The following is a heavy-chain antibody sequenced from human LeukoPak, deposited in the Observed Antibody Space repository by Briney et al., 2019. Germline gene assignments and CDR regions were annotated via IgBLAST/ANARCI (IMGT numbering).Heavy chain of an antibody. D-gene: IGHD3-3*01. CDR1: GYTFTSYG. Sequence: ASVKVSCKASGYTFTSYGISWVRQAPGQGLEWMGWISTYNGNTNYAQKLQGRVTMTRDTSTRTVYMELSSLRSEDTAVYNCARGAGAGRSAWFDPWGQGTLVTVSS. V-gene: IGHV1-18*01. CDR3: ARGAGAGRSAWFDP. CDR2: ISTYNGNT. J-gene: IGHJ5*02.